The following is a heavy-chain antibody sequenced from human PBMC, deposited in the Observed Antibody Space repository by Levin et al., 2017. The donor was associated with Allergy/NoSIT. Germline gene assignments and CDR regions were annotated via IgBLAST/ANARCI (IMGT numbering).Heavy chain of an antibody. D-gene: IGHD4/OR15-4a*01. CDR3: AHNIFEAAGAIWFDY. Sequence: SGPTLVKPTQTLTLTCTLSGFSLGTSGVAVAWIRQPPGKALDWLALLYWDDVKRYSPSLKNRPTTTKDTSKNQVVLTMTNMDPLDTATYYCAHNIFEAAGAIWFDYWGQGTLVTVSS. V-gene: IGHV2-5*02. CDR1: GFSLGTSGVA. CDR2: LYWDDVK. J-gene: IGHJ4*02.